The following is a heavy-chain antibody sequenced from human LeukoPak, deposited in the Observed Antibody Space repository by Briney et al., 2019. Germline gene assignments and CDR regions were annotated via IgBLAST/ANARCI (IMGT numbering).Heavy chain of an antibody. CDR3: ARNGVTIFGVAPSAFDI. J-gene: IGHJ3*02. Sequence: SQTLSLTCTVSGGSISSGDYYWSWIRQPPGKGLEWIGYIYYSGSTYYNPSLKSRVTISVDTSKDQFSLKLSSVTAADTAVYYCARNGVTIFGVAPSAFDIWGQGTMVTVSS. D-gene: IGHD3-3*01. V-gene: IGHV4-30-4*08. CDR1: GGSISSGDYY. CDR2: IYYSGST.